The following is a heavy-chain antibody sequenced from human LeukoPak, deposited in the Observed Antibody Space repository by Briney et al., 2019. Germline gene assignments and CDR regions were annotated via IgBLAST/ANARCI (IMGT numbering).Heavy chain of an antibody. D-gene: IGHD6-19*01. V-gene: IGHV4-39*01. CDR3: ARRGYSSGWAPGPWGLDV. CDR2: IYYSGRT. J-gene: IGHJ6*02. CDR1: GGSISSINHY. Sequence: SETLSLTCTVSGGSISSINHYWGWIRQPPGKGLEWIGSIYYSGRTYYNSSLKGRVTISVDTSKNQASLKLSSVTATDTAVYYCARRGYSSGWAPGPWGLDVWGQGTTVTVSS.